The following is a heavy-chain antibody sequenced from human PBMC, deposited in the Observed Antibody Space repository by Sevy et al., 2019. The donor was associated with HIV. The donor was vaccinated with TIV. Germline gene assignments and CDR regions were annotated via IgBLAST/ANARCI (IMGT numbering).Heavy chain of an antibody. CDR2: IRSKANSYAT. CDR3: TRHLDYYGSGSYQKNWFDP. J-gene: IGHJ5*02. V-gene: IGHV3-73*01. CDR1: GFTFSGSA. D-gene: IGHD3-10*01. Sequence: GSLRPSCAASGFTFSGSAMHWVRQASGKGLEWVGRIRSKANSYATAYAASVKGRFTISRDDSKNTAYLQMNSLKTEDTAVYYCTRHLDYYGSGSYQKNWFDPWGQGTLVTVSS.